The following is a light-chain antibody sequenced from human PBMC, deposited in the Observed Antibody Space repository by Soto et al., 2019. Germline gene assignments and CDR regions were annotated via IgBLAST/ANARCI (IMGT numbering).Light chain of an antibody. V-gene: IGKV1-5*03. J-gene: IGKJ1*01. CDR2: KAS. Sequence: DIQMTQSPSTLSASVGDRVTITCRASQSISNWLAWFQQKPGKAPKLLIYKASNLESGVPSTFSGSSSGTEFTLTISSLEPDDFATYYCQHYYDYSWTFGQWTKVEIK. CDR3: QHYYDYSWT. CDR1: QSISNW.